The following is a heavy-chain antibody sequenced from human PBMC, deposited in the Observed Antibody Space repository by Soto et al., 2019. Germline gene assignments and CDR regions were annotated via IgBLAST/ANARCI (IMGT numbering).Heavy chain of an antibody. CDR2: INHSGST. CDR3: ARGARDPQQLAQGGPHNWFDP. CDR1: GGSFSGYY. Sequence: QVQLQQWGAGLLKPSETLSLTCAVYGGSFSGYYWSWIRQPPGKGLEWIGEINHSGSTNYNPSLKSRVTISVYTSKNQFSLKLSSVTAADTAVYYCARGARDPQQLAQGGPHNWFDPWGQGTLVTVSS. J-gene: IGHJ5*02. D-gene: IGHD6-6*01. V-gene: IGHV4-34*01.